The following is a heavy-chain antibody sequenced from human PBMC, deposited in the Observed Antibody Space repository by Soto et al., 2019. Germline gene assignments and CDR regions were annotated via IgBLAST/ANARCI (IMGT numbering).Heavy chain of an antibody. CDR3: ATGLHDHSNYDLG. J-gene: IGHJ4*02. D-gene: IGHD4-4*01. Sequence: ASVKVSCKASGYTFTSYGISWVRQAPGQGLEWMGGFDPEDGETIYAQKFQGRVTMTEDTSTDTAYMELSSLRSEDTAVYYCATGLHDHSNYDLGWGQGTLVTVSS. V-gene: IGHV1-24*01. CDR1: GYTFTSYG. CDR2: FDPEDGET.